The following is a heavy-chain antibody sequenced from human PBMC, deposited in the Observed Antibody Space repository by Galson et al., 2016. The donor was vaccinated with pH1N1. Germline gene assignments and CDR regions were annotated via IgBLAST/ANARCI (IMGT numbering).Heavy chain of an antibody. D-gene: IGHD4-11*01. J-gene: IGHJ4*02. CDR3: ASPVGHDYRALLTDY. CDR2: IDPSGGGT. Sequence: SVKVSCKVSGYRFTNYYMHWVRQAPGQGLEWMGIIDPSGGGTNYAQKFQGRVNMTRDTPTSTVYMELSSLSSEDTAVYYCASPVGHDYRALLTDYWGQGTLVTVSS. CDR1: GYRFTNYY. V-gene: IGHV1-46*01.